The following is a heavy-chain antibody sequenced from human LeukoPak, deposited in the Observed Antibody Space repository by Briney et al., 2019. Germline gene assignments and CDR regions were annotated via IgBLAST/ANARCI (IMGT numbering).Heavy chain of an antibody. CDR3: ARGGFFTIFGVVIKARGRGAFDI. Sequence: SETLSLTCTVSGYSISSGHYWGWIRQPPGKGLEWIGSMYHSGSTYYNPPLKSRVTISEDTSKNQFSLQLNSVTPEDTAVYYCARGGFFTIFGVVIKARGRGAFDIWGQGTMVTVSS. V-gene: IGHV4-38-2*02. J-gene: IGHJ3*02. CDR1: GYSISSGHY. D-gene: IGHD3-3*01. CDR2: MYHSGST.